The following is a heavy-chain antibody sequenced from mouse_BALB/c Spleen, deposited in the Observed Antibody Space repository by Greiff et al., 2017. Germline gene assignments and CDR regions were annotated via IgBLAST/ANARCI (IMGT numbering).Heavy chain of an antibody. D-gene: IGHD2-10*02. J-gene: IGHJ3*01. Sequence: EVMLVESEGGLVQPGGSLRLSCATSGFTFTDYYMSWVRQPPGKALEWLGFIRNKANGYTTEYSASVKGRFTISRDNSQSILYLQMNTLRAEDSATYYCARDEYGKGFAYWGQGTLVTVSA. CDR2: IRNKANGYTT. CDR1: GFTFTDYY. V-gene: IGHV7-3*02. CDR3: ARDEYGKGFAY.